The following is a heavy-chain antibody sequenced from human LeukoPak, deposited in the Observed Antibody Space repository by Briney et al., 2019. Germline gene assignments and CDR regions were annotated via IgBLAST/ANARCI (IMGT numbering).Heavy chain of an antibody. CDR2: INHSGST. D-gene: IGHD3-22*01. Sequence: PSETLSLACAVYGGSFSGYYWSWIRQPPGKGLEWIGEINHSGSTNYNPSLKSRVTISVDTSKNQFSLKLSSVTAADTAVYYCASGRHYDSSGSPSDYWGQGTLVTVSS. CDR3: ASGRHYDSSGSPSDY. J-gene: IGHJ4*02. CDR1: GGSFSGYY. V-gene: IGHV4-34*01.